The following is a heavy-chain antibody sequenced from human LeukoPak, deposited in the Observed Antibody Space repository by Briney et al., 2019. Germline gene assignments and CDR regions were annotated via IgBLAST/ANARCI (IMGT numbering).Heavy chain of an antibody. Sequence: ASVKVSCKASGYTFTSYDINWVRQATGQGLEGMGWMNPNSGNTGYAQKFQGRVTMTRNTSISTAYMELSSLRSEDTAVYYCARGPYGAVAGTFGDLDYWGQGTLVTVSS. CDR1: GYTFTSYD. CDR2: MNPNSGNT. D-gene: IGHD6-19*01. CDR3: ARGPYGAVAGTFGDLDY. J-gene: IGHJ4*02. V-gene: IGHV1-8*01.